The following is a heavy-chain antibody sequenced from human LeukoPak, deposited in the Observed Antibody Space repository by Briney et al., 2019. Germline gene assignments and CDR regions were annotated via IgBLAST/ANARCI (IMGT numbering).Heavy chain of an antibody. V-gene: IGHV3-48*01. CDR2: ISSSSSTI. D-gene: IGHD1-7*01. CDR3: ARDRGRNWNYLSWVYYYMDV. CDR1: GFTFSSYS. Sequence: GGSLRLSCAASGFTFSSYSMNWVRQAPGKGLEWVSYISSSSSTIYYADSVKGRFTISRDNAKNSLYLQINSLRAEDTAVYYCARDRGRNWNYLSWVYYYMDVWGKGTTVTVSS. J-gene: IGHJ6*03.